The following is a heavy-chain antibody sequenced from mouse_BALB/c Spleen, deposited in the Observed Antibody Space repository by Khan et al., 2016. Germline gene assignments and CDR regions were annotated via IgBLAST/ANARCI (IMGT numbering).Heavy chain of an antibody. CDR2: IWRGGST. V-gene: IGHV2-5*01. CDR3: AKNNGYYDYNAMDY. D-gene: IGHD2-3*01. J-gene: IGHJ4*01. Sequence: QVQLKQSGPGLVQPSQSLSITCTVSGFSLTTYGIHWVRQSPGKGLEWLGVIWRGGSTDYNAAFMSRLSITKDNSKSQVFFKMHSLQADDTAIYYCAKNNGYYDYNAMDYWGQGTSVTVSS. CDR1: GFSLTTYG.